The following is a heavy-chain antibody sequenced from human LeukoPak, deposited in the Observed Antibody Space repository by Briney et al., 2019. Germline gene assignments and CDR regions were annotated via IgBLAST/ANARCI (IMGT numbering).Heavy chain of an antibody. D-gene: IGHD3-10*01. CDR1: GYTFIGYY. V-gene: IGHV1-2*06. CDR2: INPNSGGT. J-gene: IGHJ4*02. Sequence: ASVKVSCKASGYTFIGYYMHWVRQAPGQGLEWMGRINPNSGGTNYAQKFQGRVTMTRDTSISTAYMELSRLRSDDTAVYYCARGHMVRGVITIFDYWGQGTLVTVSS. CDR3: ARGHMVRGVITIFDY.